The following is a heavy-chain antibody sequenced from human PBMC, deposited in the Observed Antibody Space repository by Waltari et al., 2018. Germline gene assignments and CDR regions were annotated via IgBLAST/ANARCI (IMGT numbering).Heavy chain of an antibody. CDR2: ISGRTGVK. J-gene: IGHJ4*02. Sequence: EVQLVESGGGLVQPGGSLRLPCAASGFDFSNSDMNWVRQAPGKGLEWISYISGRTGVKYHADSVKGRFTISRDIAKNSVQLQMNSLRAEDTALYYCTGGHHDYWGQGTLVTVSS. CDR1: GFDFSNSD. V-gene: IGHV3-48*01. CDR3: TGGHHDY.